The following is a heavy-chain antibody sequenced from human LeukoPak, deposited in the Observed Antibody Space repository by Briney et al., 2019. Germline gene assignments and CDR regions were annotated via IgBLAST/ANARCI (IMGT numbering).Heavy chain of an antibody. CDR1: GYTFTSYG. CDR2: IIPIFGTA. J-gene: IGHJ6*03. D-gene: IGHD1-26*01. CDR3: ARDRSVGYMDV. Sequence: SEKLSCKASGYTFTSYGISWVRHAPGQGLEWMGGIIPIFGTANYAQKFQGRVTITADKSTSTAYMELSSLRSEDTAVYYCARDRSVGYMDVWGKGTTVTISS. V-gene: IGHV1-69*06.